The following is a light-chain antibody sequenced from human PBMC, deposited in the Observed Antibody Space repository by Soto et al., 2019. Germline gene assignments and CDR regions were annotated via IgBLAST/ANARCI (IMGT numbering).Light chain of an antibody. CDR3: AASHDSRNGWV. CDR1: SANIGSNT. CDR2: SSD. J-gene: IGLJ3*02. V-gene: IGLV1-44*01. Sequence: QSVLTQPPSMSGTPGQRVTISCSGSSANIGSNTVNWYQQLPGTAPKLLIYSSDQRPSGVPDRVSGSKSGTSASLAISGLLPEDEADYYCAASHDSRNGWVFGGGTKVTVL.